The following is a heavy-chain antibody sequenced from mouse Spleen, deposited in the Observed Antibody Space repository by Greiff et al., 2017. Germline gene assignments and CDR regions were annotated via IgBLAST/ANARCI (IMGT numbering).Heavy chain of an antibody. CDR1: GFTFSSYG. V-gene: IGHV5-6*01. CDR3: ARQGDGNFDY. D-gene: IGHD2-1*01. CDR2: ISSGGSYT. J-gene: IGHJ2*01. Sequence: VQLKESGGDLVKPGGSLKLSCAASGFTFSSYGMSWVRQTPDKRLEWVATISSGGSYTYYPDSVKGRFTISRDNAKNTLYLQMSSLKSEDTAMYYCARQGDGNFDYWGQGTTLTVSS.